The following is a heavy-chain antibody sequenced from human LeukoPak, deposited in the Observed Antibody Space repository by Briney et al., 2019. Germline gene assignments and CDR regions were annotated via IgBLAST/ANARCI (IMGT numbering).Heavy chain of an antibody. CDR1: GFTFSSYG. J-gene: IGHJ5*02. V-gene: IGHV3-33*08. CDR3: ARQIDPWAPFDP. CDR2: IRYDGSNK. Sequence: PGGSLRLSCVGSGFTFSSYGVHWVRQAPGKGLEWVAFIRYDGSNKYYADSVKGRFTISRDNSKNTLYLQLNSLRAEDTAVYYCARQIDPWAPFDPWGQGTLVTVSS. D-gene: IGHD3-9*01.